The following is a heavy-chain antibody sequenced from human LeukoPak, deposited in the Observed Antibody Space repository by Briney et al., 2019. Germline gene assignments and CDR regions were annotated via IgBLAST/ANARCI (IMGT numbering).Heavy chain of an antibody. Sequence: GASVKVSCKASGYTFTSYGISWVRQAPRQGLEWMGWISAYNGNTNYAQKLQGRVTMTTDTSTSTTYMELRSLRSDDTAVYYCARGGSNYVRPYFDYWGQGTLVTVSS. V-gene: IGHV1-18*01. J-gene: IGHJ4*02. CDR1: GYTFTSYG. CDR3: ARGGSNYVRPYFDY. D-gene: IGHD4-11*01. CDR2: ISAYNGNT.